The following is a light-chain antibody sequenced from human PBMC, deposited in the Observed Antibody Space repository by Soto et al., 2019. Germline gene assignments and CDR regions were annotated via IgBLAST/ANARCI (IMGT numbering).Light chain of an antibody. CDR2: DAS. J-gene: IGKJ1*01. CDR1: QNISNY. Sequence: DIQMTQSPSSLSASVGDRVTITCQASQNISNYLNWYQQKPGKDPKLLIYDASNLDTGIPSRFSGSGSGTDFTFAISGLQPEDIATYYCQQYDNLPTWTCGQGTKVEIK. V-gene: IGKV1-33*01. CDR3: QQYDNLPTWT.